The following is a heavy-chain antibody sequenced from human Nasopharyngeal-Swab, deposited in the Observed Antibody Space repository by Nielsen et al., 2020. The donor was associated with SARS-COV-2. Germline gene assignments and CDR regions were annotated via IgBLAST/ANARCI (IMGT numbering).Heavy chain of an antibody. CDR1: GFTFSSYA. D-gene: IGHD1-26*01. CDR3: AKATGSYPNGWFDP. Sequence: GGSLRLSCAASGFTFSSYAMHWVRQAPGKGLEWVAVISYDGSNKYYADSVKGRFTISRDNSKNTLYLQMNSLRAEDTAVYYCAKATGSYPNGWFDPWGQGTLVTVSS. CDR2: ISYDGSNK. V-gene: IGHV3-30*04. J-gene: IGHJ5*02.